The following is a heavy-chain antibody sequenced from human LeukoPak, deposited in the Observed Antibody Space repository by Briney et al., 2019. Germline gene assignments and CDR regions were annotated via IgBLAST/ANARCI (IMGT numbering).Heavy chain of an antibody. D-gene: IGHD2-2*01. V-gene: IGHV3-30*03. Sequence: GGSLRLSCAASGFTFSSYGMHWVRQAPGKGLEWVAVISYDGSNKYYADSVKGRFTISGDNSKNTLYLQMNSLRAEDTAVYYCATADCSSTSCYRLWGQGTLVTVSS. J-gene: IGHJ4*02. CDR3: ATADCSSTSCYRL. CDR1: GFTFSSYG. CDR2: ISYDGSNK.